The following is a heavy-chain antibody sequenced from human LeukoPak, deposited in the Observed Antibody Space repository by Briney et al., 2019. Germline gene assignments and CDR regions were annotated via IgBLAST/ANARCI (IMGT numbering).Heavy chain of an antibody. CDR1: GFPFSTHS. Sequence: PGGSLRLSCAASGFPFSTHSLNWVRQAPGKGLEWVSSISSSSSYIYYADSVKGRFTISRDNAKNSLYLQMNSLRAEDTAVYYCASASTVDDYWGQGTLVTVSS. J-gene: IGHJ4*02. D-gene: IGHD4-23*01. CDR2: ISSSSSYI. CDR3: ASASTVDDY. V-gene: IGHV3-21*01.